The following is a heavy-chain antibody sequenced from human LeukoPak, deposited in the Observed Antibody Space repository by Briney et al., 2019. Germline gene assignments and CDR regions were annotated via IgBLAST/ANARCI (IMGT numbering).Heavy chain of an antibody. CDR2: IYYSGST. CDR3: ARVVATSQNWFDP. J-gene: IGHJ5*02. D-gene: IGHD5-12*01. V-gene: IGHV4-39*07. CDR1: GGSISTTSYF. Sequence: SETLSLTCTVSGGSISTTSYFWGWIRQPPGKGLEWIGSIYYSGSTYYNPSLKSRVTISVDTSKNQFSLKLSSVTAADTAVYYCARVVATSQNWFDPWGQGTLVTVSS.